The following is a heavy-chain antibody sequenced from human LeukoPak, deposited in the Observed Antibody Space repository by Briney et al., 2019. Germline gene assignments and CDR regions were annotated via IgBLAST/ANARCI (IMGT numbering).Heavy chain of an antibody. Sequence: ASVKVSCKASGGTFSSYAISWVRQAPGQGLEWMGGIIPIFGTANYAQKFQGRVTITADESTSTAYMELSSLRSEDTAVYYCARCIAAAGSHYYYYMDVWGQGTLVTVSS. CDR3: ARCIAAAGSHYYYYMDV. CDR1: GGTFSSYA. V-gene: IGHV1-69*13. J-gene: IGHJ6*03. CDR2: IIPIFGTA. D-gene: IGHD6-13*01.